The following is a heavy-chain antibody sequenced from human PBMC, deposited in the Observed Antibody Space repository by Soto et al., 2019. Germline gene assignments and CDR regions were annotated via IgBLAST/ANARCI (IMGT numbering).Heavy chain of an antibody. D-gene: IGHD3-3*01. Sequence: QVQLVQSGAEVKKPGSSVKVSCKASGGTFSSYAISWVRQAPGQGLEWMGGIIPIFGTANYAQKFQGRVTITADESTSTAYMELSSLRSEDTAVYYCARNPLRFLEWPYYYGMDVWGQGTTFTVSS. CDR2: IIPIFGTA. J-gene: IGHJ6*02. CDR3: ARNPLRFLEWPYYYGMDV. CDR1: GGTFSSYA. V-gene: IGHV1-69*01.